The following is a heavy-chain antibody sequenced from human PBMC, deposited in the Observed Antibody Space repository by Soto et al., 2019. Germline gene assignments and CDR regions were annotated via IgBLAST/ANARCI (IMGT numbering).Heavy chain of an antibody. V-gene: IGHV1-69*13. CDR1: GGTFSSYS. D-gene: IGHD6-19*01. Sequence: ASVKVSCKASGGTFSSYSISWVRQAPGQGLEWMGGIIPIFGTANYAQKFQGRVTITADESTSTAYMELSSLRSEDTAVYYCARDRGAAVAGTGWFDPWGQGTLVTVSS. CDR2: IIPIFGTA. J-gene: IGHJ5*02. CDR3: ARDRGAAVAGTGWFDP.